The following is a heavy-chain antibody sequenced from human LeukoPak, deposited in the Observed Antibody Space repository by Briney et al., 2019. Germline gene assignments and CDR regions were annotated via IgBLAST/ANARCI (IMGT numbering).Heavy chain of an antibody. CDR1: GGSISSSSYC. CDR2: IYYSGST. Sequence: SETLSLTCTVSGGSISSSSYCWGWIRPPPGKGLEWIGSIYYSGSTYYNPSLKSRVTISVDTSKNQFSLKLSSVTAADTAVYYCASDSSGYFDYWGQGTLVTVSS. D-gene: IGHD3-22*01. J-gene: IGHJ4*02. V-gene: IGHV4-39*01. CDR3: ASDSSGYFDY.